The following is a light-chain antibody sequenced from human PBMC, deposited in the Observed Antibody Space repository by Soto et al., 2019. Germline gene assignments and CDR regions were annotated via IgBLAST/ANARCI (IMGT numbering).Light chain of an antibody. J-gene: IGLJ2*01. V-gene: IGLV2-23*02. Sequence: QSALTQPASVSGSPGQSITISCTGSSSDVGPYNLVSWYQHHTGKAPKLMISEVVKRPSGVSNRFSGSKSGNTASLTISGLQAEDEADYYCCSYAGSSMFVFGGGTKVTVL. CDR1: SSDVGPYNL. CDR3: CSYAGSSMFV. CDR2: EVV.